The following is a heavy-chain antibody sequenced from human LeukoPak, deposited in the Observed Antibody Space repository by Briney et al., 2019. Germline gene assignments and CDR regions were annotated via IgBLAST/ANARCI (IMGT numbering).Heavy chain of an antibody. J-gene: IGHJ5*02. CDR1: GFTLDDYA. CDR2: ISGDGDNT. Sequence: GGSLRLSCVASGFTLDDYALHWVRQAPGKGLEWISLISGDGDNTYYADSVKGRFTISRDNSKNSLYLQMSSLRAEDTALYYCAKGVRSGTYYNCFDPWGQGPLVTVSS. CDR3: AKGVRSGTYYNCFDP. D-gene: IGHD1-26*01. V-gene: IGHV3-43*02.